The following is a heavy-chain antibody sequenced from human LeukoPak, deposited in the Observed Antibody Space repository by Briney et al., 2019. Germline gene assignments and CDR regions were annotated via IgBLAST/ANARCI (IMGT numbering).Heavy chain of an antibody. J-gene: IGHJ3*02. V-gene: IGHV3-33*01. CDR2: IWYDGSII. CDR3: AREGSDAFDI. CDR1: GFTFSSYG. Sequence: PGGSLRLSCAASGFTFSSYGMHWVRQAPGKGLEWVAVIWYDGSIIYYTDSVKGRFTISRDNAKNTLWLQMNSLRAEDTAVYYCAREGSDAFDIWGQGTMVTVSS.